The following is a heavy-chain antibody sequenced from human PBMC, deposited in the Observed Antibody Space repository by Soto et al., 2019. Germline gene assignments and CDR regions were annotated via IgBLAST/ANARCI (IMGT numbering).Heavy chain of an antibody. CDR3: EKSTGGTAKGMDF. Sequence: GWSLRLSCAASGFGFDEYGMSWVRQGPGKGLEWVSTINRHGDTTAYADSVKGRFTISRDNAKNSLYLQMSSLRAEDTALYYCEKSTGGTAKGMDFWGQGTTVTVSS. J-gene: IGHJ6*02. V-gene: IGHV3-20*04. D-gene: IGHD2-8*02. CDR1: GFGFDEYG. CDR2: INRHGDTT.